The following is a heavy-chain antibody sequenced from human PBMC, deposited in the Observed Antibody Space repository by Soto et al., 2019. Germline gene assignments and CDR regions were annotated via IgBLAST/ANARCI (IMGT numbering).Heavy chain of an antibody. CDR1: GYTFTSYD. Sequence: ASVKLSCKASGYTFTSYDTNWVRQATGQGLEWMGWMNPNSGNTGYAQKFQGRVTMTRNTSISTAYMELSSLRSEDTAVYYCARGLYYDFWSGYSRYMDVWGKGTTVTVSS. D-gene: IGHD3-3*01. J-gene: IGHJ6*03. V-gene: IGHV1-8*01. CDR3: ARGLYYDFWSGYSRYMDV. CDR2: MNPNSGNT.